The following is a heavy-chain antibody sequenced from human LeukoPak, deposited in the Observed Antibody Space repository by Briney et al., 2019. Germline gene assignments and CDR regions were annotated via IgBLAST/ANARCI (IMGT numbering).Heavy chain of an antibody. J-gene: IGHJ5*02. Sequence: GSSVKVSCKASGGTFSSYAISWVRQAPGQGLEWMGGIIPIFGTANYAQKFQGRVTITTDESTSTAYMELRSLRSDDTAVYYCARGCKWLRTIGQQQLVRCWFDPWGQGTLVTVSS. D-gene: IGHD6-13*01. CDR2: IIPIFGTA. CDR3: ARGCKWLRTIGQQQLVRCWFDP. V-gene: IGHV1-69*05. CDR1: GGTFSSYA.